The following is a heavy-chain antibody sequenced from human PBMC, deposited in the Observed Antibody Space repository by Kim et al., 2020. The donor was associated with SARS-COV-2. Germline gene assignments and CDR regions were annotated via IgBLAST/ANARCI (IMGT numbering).Heavy chain of an antibody. CDR2: GST. V-gene: IGHV4-31*02. J-gene: IGHJ5*02. CDR3: AREKQGWFDP. Sequence: GSTYSTPSLKSRVTISVDTSKNQFSLKLSSVTAADTAVYYCAREKQGWFDPWGQGTLVTVSS.